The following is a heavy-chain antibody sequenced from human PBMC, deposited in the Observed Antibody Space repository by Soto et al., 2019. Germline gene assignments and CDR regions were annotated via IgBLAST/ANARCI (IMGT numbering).Heavy chain of an antibody. CDR1: GGSISSRTSY. CDR3: AREGGGGVDC. Sequence: QVQLQESGPGLVKPSQTLSLTCTVSGGSISSRTSYWSWIRQHPGKGLEWIGYIYYGGDSFYNPSLKRRVTIAIDTSENHFSRKVNPVTAADTAVYFWAREGGGGVDCWGQGTLVTVAS. V-gene: IGHV4-31*03. J-gene: IGHJ4*02. D-gene: IGHD1-26*01. CDR2: IYYGGDS.